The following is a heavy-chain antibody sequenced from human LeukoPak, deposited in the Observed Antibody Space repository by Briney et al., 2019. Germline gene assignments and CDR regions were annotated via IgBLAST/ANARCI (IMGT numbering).Heavy chain of an antibody. V-gene: IGHV1-69*01. Sequence: SVKVSCKASGGTFSSYAISWVRQAPGQGLEWMGGIIPTFGTANYAQKFQGRVTITADESTSTAYMELSSLRSEDTAVYYCARDKGGLGRGYYYMDVWGKGTTVTVSS. J-gene: IGHJ6*03. D-gene: IGHD3/OR15-3a*01. CDR1: GGTFSSYA. CDR3: ARDKGGLGRGYYYMDV. CDR2: IIPTFGTA.